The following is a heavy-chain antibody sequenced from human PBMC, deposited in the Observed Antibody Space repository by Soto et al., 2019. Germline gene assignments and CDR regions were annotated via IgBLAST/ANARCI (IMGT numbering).Heavy chain of an antibody. CDR2: IYWDDNK. Sequence: QITLKESGPTLVKPTQTLTLTCTFSGFSLSTSGVGVGWIRQPPGKALEWLALIYWDDNKRYSPSLKSRLTITKDTSKNQVVLTMTNMDPVDTATYYCARSNIYYAGSALDYWGQGTLVTVSS. V-gene: IGHV2-5*02. J-gene: IGHJ4*02. CDR3: ARSNIYYAGSALDY. CDR1: GFSLSTSGVG. D-gene: IGHD3-22*01.